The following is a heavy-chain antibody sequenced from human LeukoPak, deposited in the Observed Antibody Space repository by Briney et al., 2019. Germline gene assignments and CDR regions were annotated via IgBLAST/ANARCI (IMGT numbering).Heavy chain of an antibody. V-gene: IGHV3-23*01. CDR3: AKDVPYSGWAFDI. CDR1: GFIFSNYA. J-gene: IGHJ3*02. CDR2: ISRSGR. Sequence: GGSLRLSCAASGFIFSNYALSWVRQAPGRGLEWVSAISRSGRYYADSVKGRFTISRDDSKNILYLQMDSLRVEGAAVYYCAKDVPYSGWAFDIWGQGTLVTVSS. D-gene: IGHD6-19*01.